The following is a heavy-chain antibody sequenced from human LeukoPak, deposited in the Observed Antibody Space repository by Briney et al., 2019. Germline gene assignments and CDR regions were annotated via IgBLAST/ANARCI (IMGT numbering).Heavy chain of an antibody. CDR1: GFTFSSYG. J-gene: IGHJ6*03. Sequence: GGSLRLSCAASGFTFSSYGMHWVRQAPGKGLEWVSAISGSGGSTYYADSVKGRFTISRDNSKNTLYLQMNSLRAEDTAVYYCAKAADDIVATTINYYYYYMDVWGKGTTVTVSS. D-gene: IGHD5-12*01. V-gene: IGHV3-23*01. CDR2: ISGSGGST. CDR3: AKAADDIVATTINYYYYYMDV.